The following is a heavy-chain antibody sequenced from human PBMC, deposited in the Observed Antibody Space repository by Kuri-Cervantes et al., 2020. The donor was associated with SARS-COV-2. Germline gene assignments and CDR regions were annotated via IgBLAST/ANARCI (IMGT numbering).Heavy chain of an antibody. CDR2: IYSGGST. J-gene: IGHJ3*02. Sequence: GESLKISCAASGFTVSSNYMSWVRQAPGKGLEWVSVIYSGGSTYYADSVKGRFTISRDNSKNTLYLQMNSLRAEDTAVYYCAKDLRVGIAVAGIGAFDIWGQGTMVTVSS. V-gene: IGHV3-66*01. CDR1: GFTVSSNY. CDR3: AKDLRVGIAVAGIGAFDI. D-gene: IGHD6-19*01.